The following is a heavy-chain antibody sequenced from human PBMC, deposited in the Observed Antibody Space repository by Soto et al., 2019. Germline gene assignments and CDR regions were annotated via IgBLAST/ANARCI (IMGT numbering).Heavy chain of an antibody. CDR1: GFTFSSYA. J-gene: IGHJ4*02. CDR3: AKGSNDHSDYGGII. CDR2: ISYDGSNK. Sequence: GGSLRLSCAASGFTFSSYAMSWVRQAPGKGLEWVAVISYDGSNKYYADSVKGRFTISRDNSKNTLYLQMNSLRAEDTAVYYCAKGSNDHSDYGGIIWGQGT. D-gene: IGHD4-17*01. V-gene: IGHV3-30*18.